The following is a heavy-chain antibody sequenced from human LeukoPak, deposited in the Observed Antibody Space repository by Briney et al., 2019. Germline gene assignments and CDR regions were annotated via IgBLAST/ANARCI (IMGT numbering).Heavy chain of an antibody. D-gene: IGHD1-26*01. V-gene: IGHV1-69*04. Sequence: SVKVSCKASGGTFSSYAISWVRQAPGQGLEWMGMIIPILGIANYAQKFQGRVTITADKSTSTAYMELSSLRSEDTAVYYCARDLVGATYYYYYGMDVWGQGTTVTVSS. CDR3: ARDLVGATYYYYYGMDV. CDR2: IIPILGIA. CDR1: GGTFSSYA. J-gene: IGHJ6*02.